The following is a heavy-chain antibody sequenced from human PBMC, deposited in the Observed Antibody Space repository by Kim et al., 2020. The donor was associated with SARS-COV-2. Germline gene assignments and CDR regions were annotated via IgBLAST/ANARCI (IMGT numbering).Heavy chain of an antibody. Sequence: SETLSLTCTVSGGSISSGGYYWSWIRQHPGKGLEWIGYIYYSGSTYYNPSLKSRVTISVDTSKNQFSLKLSSVTAADTAVYYCARKGGHSSGWIREWYFDLWGRGTLVTVSS. CDR3: ARKGGHSSGWIREWYFDL. V-gene: IGHV4-31*03. J-gene: IGHJ2*01. CDR1: GGSISSGGYY. D-gene: IGHD6-19*01. CDR2: IYYSGST.